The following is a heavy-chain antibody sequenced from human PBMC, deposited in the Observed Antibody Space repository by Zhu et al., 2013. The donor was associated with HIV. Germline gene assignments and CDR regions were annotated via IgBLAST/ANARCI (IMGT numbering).Heavy chain of an antibody. Sequence: QVQLVQSGAEVKKPGASVKVSCKASGYTFTSYGISWVRQAPGQGLEWMGWISAYNGNTNYAQKLQGRVTMTTDTSTSTAYMELRSLRSDDTAVYYCARDIDEEWIQLRVDYYYYYGMDVWGQGTTVTVSS. D-gene: IGHD5-18*01. CDR3: ARDIDEEWIQLRVDYYYYYGMDV. CDR1: GYTFTSYG. J-gene: IGHJ6*02. CDR2: ISAYNGNT. V-gene: IGHV1-18*01.